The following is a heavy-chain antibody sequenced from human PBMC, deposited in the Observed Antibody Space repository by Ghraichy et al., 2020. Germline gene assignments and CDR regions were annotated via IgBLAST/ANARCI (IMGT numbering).Heavy chain of an antibody. CDR3: AKGAAPGRGGYPYYFDY. CDR2: ISGSGGST. Sequence: GESLNTSCAASGFTFSSYAMSWVRQAPGKGLEWVSAISGSGGSTHYADSVKGRFTISRDNSKNTLHLRMNSLRAEDTAVYYCAKGAAPGRGGYPYYFDYWGQGTLVTVSS. CDR1: GFTFSSYA. D-gene: IGHD6-13*01. J-gene: IGHJ4*02. V-gene: IGHV3-23*01.